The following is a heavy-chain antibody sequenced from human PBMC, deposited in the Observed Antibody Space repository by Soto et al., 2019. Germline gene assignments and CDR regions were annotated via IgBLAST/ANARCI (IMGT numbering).Heavy chain of an antibody. CDR2: ISGSGGST. Sequence: GGSLRLSCAASGFTFSSYAMSWVRQAPGKGLEWVSAISGSGGSTYYADSVKGRFTISRDNSKNTLYLQMNSLRAEDTAVYYCARVATIIREYYYYYGMDVWGQGTTVTVSS. V-gene: IGHV3-23*01. CDR1: GFTFSSYA. CDR3: ARVATIIREYYYYYGMDV. D-gene: IGHD5-12*01. J-gene: IGHJ6*02.